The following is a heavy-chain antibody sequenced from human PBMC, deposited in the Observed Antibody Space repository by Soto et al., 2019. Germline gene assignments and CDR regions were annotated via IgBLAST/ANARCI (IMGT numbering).Heavy chain of an antibody. Sequence: EVQLVESGGGLVQPGGSLRLSCAVSGFTFSSFWMHWVRHAPGEGLVWVSGINTDGSSTSYADSVKGRFIISRDNAKNTLYLQMNSLRVEDTAMYSRARRGVDTVGLSYWGQGTLVTVSS. CDR2: INTDGSST. CDR3: ARRGVDTVGLSY. D-gene: IGHD3-10*01. CDR1: GFTFSSFW. V-gene: IGHV3-74*01. J-gene: IGHJ4*02.